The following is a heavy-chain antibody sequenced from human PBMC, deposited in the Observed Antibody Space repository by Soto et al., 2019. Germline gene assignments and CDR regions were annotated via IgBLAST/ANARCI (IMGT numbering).Heavy chain of an antibody. CDR1: GGSFSGYY. CDR3: ARGRGRGRSSTSKWFDP. V-gene: IGHV4-34*01. D-gene: IGHD2-2*01. Sequence: QVQLQQWGAGLLKPSETLSLTCAVYGGSFSGYYWSWIRQPPGKGLEWIGEINHSGSTNYNPSLKSRVTISVDTSKNQFSLKLRSVTAADKAVYYCARGRGRGRSSTSKWFDPWGQGTLVTVSS. CDR2: INHSGST. J-gene: IGHJ5*02.